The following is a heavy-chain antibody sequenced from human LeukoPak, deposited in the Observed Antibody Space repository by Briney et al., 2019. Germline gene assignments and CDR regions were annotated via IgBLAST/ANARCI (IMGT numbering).Heavy chain of an antibody. V-gene: IGHV1-69*05. D-gene: IGHD3-10*01. CDR2: IIPIFGTA. Sequence: ASVKVSCKTSGGTFSSYAISWVRQAPGQGLEWMGGIIPIFGTANYAQKFQGRVTITTDESTSTAYMELSSLRSEDTAVYYCARDGSAGAFDIWGQGTMVTVSS. J-gene: IGHJ3*02. CDR3: ARDGSAGAFDI. CDR1: GGTFSSYA.